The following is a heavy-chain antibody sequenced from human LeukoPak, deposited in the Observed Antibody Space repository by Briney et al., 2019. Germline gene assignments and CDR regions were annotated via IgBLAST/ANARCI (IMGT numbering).Heavy chain of an antibody. CDR3: AKTYYTAWLYFDY. CDR1: GFTFSSYA. CDR2: ISGSGGST. V-gene: IGHV3-23*01. J-gene: IGHJ4*02. D-gene: IGHD1-26*01. Sequence: PGGPLRLSCAASGFTFSSYAMSWVRQAPGKGLEWVSAISGSGGSTYSADSVKGRFTISRDNSKNTLYLQMNSLRAEDTAVYYCAKTYYTAWLYFDYWGQGTLVTVSS.